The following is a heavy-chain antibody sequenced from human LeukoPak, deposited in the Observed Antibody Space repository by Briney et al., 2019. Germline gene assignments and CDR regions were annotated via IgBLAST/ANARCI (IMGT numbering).Heavy chain of an antibody. CDR3: ARLGAWWYFDY. V-gene: IGHV3-30*03. D-gene: IGHD1-26*01. J-gene: IGHJ4*02. CDR2: ISYDGSNK. CDR1: GFTFSSYG. Sequence: PGGSLRLSCAASGFTFSSYGMHWVRQAPGKGLEWVAVISYDGSNKYYADSVKGRFTISRDNSKNTLYLQMNSLRAEDTAVYYCARLGAWWYFDYWGQGTLVTVSP.